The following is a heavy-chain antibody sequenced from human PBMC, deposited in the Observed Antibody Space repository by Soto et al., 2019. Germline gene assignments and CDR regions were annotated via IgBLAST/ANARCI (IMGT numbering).Heavy chain of an antibody. J-gene: IGHJ6*02. V-gene: IGHV4-34*01. Sequence: SETLSLTCAVYGGSFSGYYWSWIRQPPGKGLEWIGEINHSGSTNYNPSLKSRVTISVATSKNQFSLKLSSVTAADTAVYYCARPLYSGSYYYYYGMDVWGQGTTVTVSS. D-gene: IGHD1-26*01. CDR2: INHSGST. CDR1: GGSFSGYY. CDR3: ARPLYSGSYYYYYGMDV.